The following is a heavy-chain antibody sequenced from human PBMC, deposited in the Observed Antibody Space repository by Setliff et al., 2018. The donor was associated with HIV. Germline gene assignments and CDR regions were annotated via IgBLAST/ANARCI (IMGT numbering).Heavy chain of an antibody. CDR1: GYTFSNYD. D-gene: IGHD4-4*01. Sequence: ASVKVSCKASGYTFSNYDINWVRQATGQGLEWVGWMNPNSGSTGYAQKFQGRVTLTRNTSISTAYMELSSLRSEDTAVYSCARVATVSHPGDYFDYWGQGTLVTVS. J-gene: IGHJ4*02. CDR3: ARVATVSHPGDYFDY. CDR2: MNPNSGST. V-gene: IGHV1-8*01.